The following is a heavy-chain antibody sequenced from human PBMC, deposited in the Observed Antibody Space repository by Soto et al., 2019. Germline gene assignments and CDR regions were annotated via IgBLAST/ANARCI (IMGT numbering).Heavy chain of an antibody. D-gene: IGHD3-9*01. CDR3: ANIPLYYDILTGYQYPDY. Sequence: SETLSLTCTVSGGSISSSSYYWGWIRQPPGKGLEWIGSIYYSGSTYYNPSLKSRVTISVDTSKNQFSLKLSSVTAADTAVYYCANIPLYYDILTGYQYPDYWGQGTLVTVS. CDR2: IYYSGST. J-gene: IGHJ4*02. CDR1: GGSISSSSYY. V-gene: IGHV4-39*01.